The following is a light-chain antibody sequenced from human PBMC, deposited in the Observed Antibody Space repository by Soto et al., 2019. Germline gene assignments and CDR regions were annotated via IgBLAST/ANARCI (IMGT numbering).Light chain of an antibody. CDR2: DAS. CDR1: RTISTW. J-gene: IGKJ1*01. V-gene: IGKV1-5*01. Sequence: DIQVTQSPPTLSASVGDRVTITCRASRTISTWMAWYQQKPGKAPKLLVYDASTLQSGVASRFSGSGSGTEFTLTISSLQPDDFATYYCQQYSTYPWTFGQGTKVDIK. CDR3: QQYSTYPWT.